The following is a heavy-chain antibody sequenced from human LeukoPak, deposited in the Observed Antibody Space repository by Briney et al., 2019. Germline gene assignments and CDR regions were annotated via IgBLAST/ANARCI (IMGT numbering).Heavy chain of an antibody. CDR3: ARHDSSIGLLDY. V-gene: IGHV4-39*01. Sequence: PSETLSLTCTVSGGSISSSSYYWGWIRQPPGKGLEWIGSIYYSGSTYYNPSLKSRVTISVDTSKNQFSLKLSSVTAADTAVYYCARHDSSIGLLDYWGQGTLVTVSS. CDR1: GGSISSSSYY. D-gene: IGHD6-25*01. J-gene: IGHJ4*02. CDR2: IYYSGST.